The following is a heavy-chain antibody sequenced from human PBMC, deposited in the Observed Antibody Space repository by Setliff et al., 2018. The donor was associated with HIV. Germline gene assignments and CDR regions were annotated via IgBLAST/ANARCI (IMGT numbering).Heavy chain of an antibody. CDR1: GGTFSSYA. J-gene: IGHJ5*02. CDR3: ARELTGTAAA. CDR2: IIPIFGSA. Sequence: ASVKVSCKASGGTFSSYAISWVRQAPGQGLEWMGGIIPIFGSANYAQKFQGRVTITADESTSTAYMELSSLRSEDTAVYYCARELTGTAAAWGQGTLVTVS. D-gene: IGHD6-13*01. V-gene: IGHV1-69*13.